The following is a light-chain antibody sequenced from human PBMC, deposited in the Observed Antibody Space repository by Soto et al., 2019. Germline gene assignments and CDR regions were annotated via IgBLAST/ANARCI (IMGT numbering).Light chain of an antibody. CDR3: QQHNHYTYT. J-gene: IGKJ5*01. V-gene: IGKV1-5*03. CDR1: QGILSW. CDR2: RSS. Sequence: IQITGCRSTLSASVRDRFTITCRASQGILSWLDWYRQQQGKVPNLMIYRSSYLESGVASRLSGSGCGTELNFTISSLQLDHFATYYCQQHNHYTYTFGQGTRVEIK.